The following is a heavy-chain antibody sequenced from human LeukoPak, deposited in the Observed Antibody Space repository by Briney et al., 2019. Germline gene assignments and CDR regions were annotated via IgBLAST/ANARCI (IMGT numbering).Heavy chain of an antibody. Sequence: SETLSLTCTVSGYSISSGYNWGWIRQPPGKGLEWIGSIYHSGSTYYNPSLKSRVTISVDTSKNQFSLKLSSVTAADTAVYYCARFGDWRSALDYWGQGTLVTVSS. J-gene: IGHJ4*02. CDR2: IYHSGST. CDR1: GYSISSGYN. D-gene: IGHD3-16*01. V-gene: IGHV4-38-2*02. CDR3: ARFGDWRSALDY.